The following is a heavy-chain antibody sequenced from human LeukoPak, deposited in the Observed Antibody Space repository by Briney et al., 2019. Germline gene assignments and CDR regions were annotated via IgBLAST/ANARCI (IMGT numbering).Heavy chain of an antibody. J-gene: IGHJ4*02. D-gene: IGHD3-22*01. CDR1: GFTFSNAW. CDR3: AKATGTYYYDSSGYYAFDY. Sequence: PGGSLRLSCAASGFTFSNAWMSWVRQAPGKGLEWVSAISGSGGSTYYADSVKGRFTISRDNSKNTLYLQMNSLRAEDTAVYYCAKATGTYYYDSSGYYAFDYWGQGTLVTVSS. CDR2: ISGSGGST. V-gene: IGHV3-23*01.